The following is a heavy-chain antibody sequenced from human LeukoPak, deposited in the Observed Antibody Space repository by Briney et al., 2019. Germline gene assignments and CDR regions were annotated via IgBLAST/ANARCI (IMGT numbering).Heavy chain of an antibody. CDR2: INPNSGDT. Sequence: ASVKVSCKASGYYFTSYYLHWVRQAPGQGLEWMGWINPNSGDTHYAQKFQGRVTMTTDTSMSTGYMELSMLRADDTAVYYCESVPATTGFDYWAREPWSPSPQ. D-gene: IGHD4-11*01. V-gene: IGHV1-2*02. CDR1: GYYFTSYY. J-gene: IGHJ4*02. CDR3: ESVPATTGFDY.